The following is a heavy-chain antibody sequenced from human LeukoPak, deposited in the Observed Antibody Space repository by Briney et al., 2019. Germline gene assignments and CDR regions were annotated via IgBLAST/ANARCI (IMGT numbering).Heavy chain of an antibody. V-gene: IGHV4-39*01. CDR2: IYYSGST. CDR1: GGSISSNTYY. D-gene: IGHD2-15*01. Sequence: SETLSLTCTVSGGSISSNTYYWGWIRQPPGKGLEWIGGIYYSGSTYYNPSLKSRVTISVDTSKNQFSLELSSVTAADTAVYYCARQRVIAASLDWFDPWGQGSLVTVSS. CDR3: ARQRVIAASLDWFDP. J-gene: IGHJ5*02.